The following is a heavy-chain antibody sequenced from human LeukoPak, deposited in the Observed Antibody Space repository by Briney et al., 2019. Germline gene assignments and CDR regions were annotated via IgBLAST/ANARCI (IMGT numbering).Heavy chain of an antibody. CDR1: GGSISSYY. D-gene: IGHD4-23*01. V-gene: IGHV4-59*01. Sequence: PSETLSLTCTVSGGSISSYYWSWIRQPPGKGLEWIGYIYYSGSTNYNASLKSRATISLDTSKTQFSLRLSSVTAADAAVYYCARTFIRYGGNYDTLHYYCANWGQGTLVTVSS. CDR3: ARTFIRYGGNYDTLHYYCAN. CDR2: IYYSGST. J-gene: IGHJ4*02.